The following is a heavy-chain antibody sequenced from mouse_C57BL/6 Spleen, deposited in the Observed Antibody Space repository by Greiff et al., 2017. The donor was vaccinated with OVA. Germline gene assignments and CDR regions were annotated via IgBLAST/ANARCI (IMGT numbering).Heavy chain of an antibody. CDR1: GYTFTDYE. D-gene: IGHD1-1*01. Sequence: VQRVESGAELVRPGASVTLSCKASGYTFTDYEMHWVKQTPVHGLEWIGAIDPETGGTAYNQKFKGKAILTADKSSSTAYMELRSLTSEDSAVYYCTYYYGSRNWYFDVWGTGTTVTVSS. CDR2: IDPETGGT. CDR3: TYYYGSRNWYFDV. J-gene: IGHJ1*03. V-gene: IGHV1-15*01.